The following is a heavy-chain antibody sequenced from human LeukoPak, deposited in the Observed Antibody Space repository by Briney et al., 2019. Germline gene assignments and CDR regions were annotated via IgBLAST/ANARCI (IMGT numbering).Heavy chain of an antibody. CDR1: GFTFSTYG. V-gene: IGHV3-30*18. CDR3: AKSGTRSSWSPRVKTYLDY. CDR2: ISYDGSNK. Sequence: PGGSLRLSCAASGFTFSTYGMHWVRQAPGKGLEWVAVISYDGSNKYYADSVKGRFTISRDNSKNTLYLQMNSLRAEDTAVYYSAKSGTRSSWSPRVKTYLDYWGQGTLVTVSS. D-gene: IGHD6-13*01. J-gene: IGHJ4*02.